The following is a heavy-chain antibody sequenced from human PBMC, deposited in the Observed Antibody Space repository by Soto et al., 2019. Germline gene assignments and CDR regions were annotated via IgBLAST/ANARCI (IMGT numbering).Heavy chain of an antibody. Sequence: QVQLVESGGGVVQPGRSLRLSCAASGFTFSSYGMHWVRQAPGKGLEWVAVISYDGSNKYYADSVKGRFTISRDNSKNPLYLQMNSLRAEDTAVYYCASQLRWYAVVDYWGQGTLVTVSS. D-gene: IGHD4-17*01. V-gene: IGHV3-30*03. J-gene: IGHJ4*02. CDR1: GFTFSSYG. CDR2: ISYDGSNK. CDR3: ASQLRWYAVVDY.